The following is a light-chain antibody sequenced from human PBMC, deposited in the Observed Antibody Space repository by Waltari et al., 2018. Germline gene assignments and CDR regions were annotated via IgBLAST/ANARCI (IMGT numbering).Light chain of an antibody. J-gene: IGKJ1*01. CDR1: QSIXRY. CDR3: QHHFRLPAT. Sequence: XRACQSIXRYLXXXLQIPGHAPXLLIYXASTRATGIPDRFSGSGSGTDFSLTISGLVPEDSAVYYXQHHFRLPATFGQGTKVEXK. V-gene: IGKV3-20*01. CDR2: XAS.